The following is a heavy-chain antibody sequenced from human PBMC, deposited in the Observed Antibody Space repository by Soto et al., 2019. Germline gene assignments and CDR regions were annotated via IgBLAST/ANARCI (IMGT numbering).Heavy chain of an antibody. CDR1: GGSISSGGYA. CDR2: IYQSGST. Sequence: SETLSLTCAVSGGSISSGGYAWAWIRQPPGKGLEWVGYIYQSGSTYYNPSLKSRVTIAADRSKNQFSLNLASVTAADTAVYYCARSYSGGDAYFDYWGQGTVVTVSS. D-gene: IGHD2-21*02. V-gene: IGHV4-30-2*01. CDR3: ARSYSGGDAYFDY. J-gene: IGHJ4*02.